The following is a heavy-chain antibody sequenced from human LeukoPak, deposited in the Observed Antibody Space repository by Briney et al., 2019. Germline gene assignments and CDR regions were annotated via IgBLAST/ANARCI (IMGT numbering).Heavy chain of an antibody. Sequence: ASVKVSCKASGYTFTGYYMHWVRQAPGQGLEWMGWINPNSGGTNYAQKFQGRATMTRDTSISTAYMELSRLRSDDTAVYYCARDLPAMTTVTTALGYYFDYWGQGTLITVSS. J-gene: IGHJ4*02. V-gene: IGHV1-2*02. CDR1: GYTFTGYY. CDR2: INPNSGGT. CDR3: ARDLPAMTTVTTALGYYFDY. D-gene: IGHD4-11*01.